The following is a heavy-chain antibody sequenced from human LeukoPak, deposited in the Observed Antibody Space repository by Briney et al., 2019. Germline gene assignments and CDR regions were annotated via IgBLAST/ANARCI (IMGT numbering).Heavy chain of an antibody. D-gene: IGHD3-22*01. CDR2: IIPILGIA. CDR1: GGTFSSYA. CDR3: ARDQYYYDSSGYRYYGMDV. V-gene: IGHV1-69*04. J-gene: IGHJ6*02. Sequence: SVKVSCKASGGTFSSYAISWVRQAPGQGLEWMGRIIPILGIANYAQKFQGRVTITADKSTSTAYMELSSLRSEDTAVYYCARDQYYYDSSGYRYYGMDVWGQGTTVTVSS.